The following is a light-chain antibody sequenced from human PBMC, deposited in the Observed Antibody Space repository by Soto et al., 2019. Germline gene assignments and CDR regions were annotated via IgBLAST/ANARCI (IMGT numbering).Light chain of an antibody. CDR1: SGHSTYA. J-gene: IGLJ3*02. Sequence: QPVLTQSPSASASLGASVKLTCTLSSGHSTYAVAWHQQQPEKGPRFLMKLHTDGRHTKGDGIPDRFSGSSSGAERYLTISSLQSEDEADYYCQTWGTGINAVFGGGTKLTVL. CDR3: QTWGTGINAV. CDR2: LHTDGRH. V-gene: IGLV4-69*01.